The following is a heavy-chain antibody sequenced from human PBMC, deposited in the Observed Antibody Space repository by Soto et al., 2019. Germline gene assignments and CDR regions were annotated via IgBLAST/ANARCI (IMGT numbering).Heavy chain of an antibody. J-gene: IGHJ4*02. Sequence: PGGSLRLSCAASGFTFSSYGMHWVRQAPGKGLEWVAVISYDGSNKYYADSVKGRFTISRDNSKNTLYLQMNSLRAEDTAVYYCAKATEPDNYYDSSGYYYFVSPVDYWGQGTLVTVSS. D-gene: IGHD3-22*01. CDR1: GFTFSSYG. CDR2: ISYDGSNK. V-gene: IGHV3-30*18. CDR3: AKATEPDNYYDSSGYYYFVSPVDY.